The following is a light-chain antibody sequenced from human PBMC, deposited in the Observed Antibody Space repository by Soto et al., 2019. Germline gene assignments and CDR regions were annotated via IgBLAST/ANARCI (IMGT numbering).Light chain of an antibody. Sequence: DIQMTQSPSTLSASVGDRVTITCRASQTISFSLAWYQQKPGKAPKLLIYAASTLQSGVPSRFSGSGSGTDFTLTISCLQSEDFATYYCQQYYSYPLTFGQGTKVDIK. CDR3: QQYYSYPLT. J-gene: IGKJ1*01. CDR1: QTISFS. CDR2: AAS. V-gene: IGKV1-5*01.